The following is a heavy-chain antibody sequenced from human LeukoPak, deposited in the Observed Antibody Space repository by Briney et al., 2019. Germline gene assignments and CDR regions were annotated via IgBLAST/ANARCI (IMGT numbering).Heavy chain of an antibody. CDR2: INPNSGGT. V-gene: IGHV1-2*02. Sequence: ASVKVSCKASGYTFTGYYMHWVRQAPGQGLEWMGWINPNSGGTNYAQKLQGRVTMTTDTSTSTAYMELRSLRSDDTAVYYCARRVELRYFADYFDYWGQGTLVTVSS. CDR3: ARRVELRYFADYFDY. D-gene: IGHD3-9*01. J-gene: IGHJ4*02. CDR1: GYTFTGYY.